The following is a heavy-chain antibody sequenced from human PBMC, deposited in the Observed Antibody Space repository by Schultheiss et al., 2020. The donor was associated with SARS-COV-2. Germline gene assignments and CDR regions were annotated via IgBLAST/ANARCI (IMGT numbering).Heavy chain of an antibody. CDR1: GFTFSTYA. V-gene: IGHV3-23*01. D-gene: IGHD1-26*01. CDR2: ISGSGGST. J-gene: IGHJ4*02. Sequence: GESLKISCVGSGFTFSTYAMTWVRQAPGKGLEWVSAISGSGGSTYYADSVKGRFTISRDNSKNTLYLQMNSLRAEDTAVYYCANDSGSYDWGQGTLVTVSS. CDR3: ANDSGSYD.